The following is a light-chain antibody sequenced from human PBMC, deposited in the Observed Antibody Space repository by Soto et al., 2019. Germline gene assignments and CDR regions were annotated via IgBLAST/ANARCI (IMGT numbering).Light chain of an antibody. CDR3: QQYYSTPPWT. Sequence: DIVMTQSPDSLAVSLGERATINCKSSQSVLYSSNNKNYLAWYQLKSGQPPKLLIYWASTRESGVPDRFSGSGSGTDFTLTISSLQAEDVAVYYCQQYYSTPPWTFGHGTKVEIK. CDR2: WAS. J-gene: IGKJ1*01. CDR1: QSVLYSSNNKNY. V-gene: IGKV4-1*01.